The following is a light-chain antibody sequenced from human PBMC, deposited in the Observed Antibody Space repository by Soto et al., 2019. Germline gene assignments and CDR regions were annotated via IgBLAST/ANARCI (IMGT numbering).Light chain of an antibody. V-gene: IGKV3-20*01. Sequence: EVVLTQSPGTLSLSPGERATLSCRASQSVAANYLAWYQQKRGQAPRLLIYGASSRATRIPGRLSGSGSGTDFTLPISRLEPQDFSVYYCHQYGTDPLTFGPGTKVDIK. CDR3: HQYGTDPLT. J-gene: IGKJ3*01. CDR1: QSVAANY. CDR2: GAS.